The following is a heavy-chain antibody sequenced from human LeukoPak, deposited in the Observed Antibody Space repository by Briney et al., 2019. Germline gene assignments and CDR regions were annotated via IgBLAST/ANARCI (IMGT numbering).Heavy chain of an antibody. J-gene: IGHJ4*02. V-gene: IGHV3-23*01. CDR3: AIVPGGSEFDY. D-gene: IGHD2-8*01. Sequence: GGSLRLSCAASGFTFSSYAMSWVRQAPGKGLEWVSAISGSGGSTYYADPVKGRFTISRDNSKNTLYLQMNSLRAEDTAVYYCAIVPGGSEFDYWGQGTLVTVSS. CDR1: GFTFSSYA. CDR2: ISGSGGST.